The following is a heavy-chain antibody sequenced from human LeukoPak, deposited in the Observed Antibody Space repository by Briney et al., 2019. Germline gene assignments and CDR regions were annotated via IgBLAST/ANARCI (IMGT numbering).Heavy chain of an antibody. V-gene: IGHV3-23*01. CDR1: GFTFSSYA. CDR3: AKGGSSSTTYDAFDI. Sequence: PGGSLRLSCAASGFTFSSYAMSWVRQAPGKGLEWVSAISGSGGSTYYADSVKGRVTISRDNSKNTLYLQMNSLRAEDTAVYYCAKGGSSSTTYDAFDIWGQGTMVTVSS. D-gene: IGHD6-13*01. CDR2: ISGSGGST. J-gene: IGHJ3*02.